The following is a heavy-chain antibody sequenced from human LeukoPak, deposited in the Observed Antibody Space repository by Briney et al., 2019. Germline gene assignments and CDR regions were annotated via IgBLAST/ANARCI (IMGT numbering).Heavy chain of an antibody. CDR1: GFTSSSYG. CDR3: AKEMSSSNIDH. Sequence: TGGSLRLSCAASGFTSSSYGMHWVRQAPGKGLEWVSVISCDGSNKYYTDSVKGRFTISRDNSKNTLYLQMNSLRAEDTAVYYCAKEMSSSNIDHCGQGTLVTVSS. CDR2: ISCDGSNK. J-gene: IGHJ4*02. V-gene: IGHV3-30*18. D-gene: IGHD4-11*01.